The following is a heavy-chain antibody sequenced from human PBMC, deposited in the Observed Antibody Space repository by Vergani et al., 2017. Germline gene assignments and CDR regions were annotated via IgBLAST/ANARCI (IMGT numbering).Heavy chain of an antibody. CDR3: ASRRPRLNLGSKSNAGTFDS. CDR1: GGSLSGYF. D-gene: IGHD3-10*01. V-gene: IGHV4-34*02. J-gene: IGHJ4*02. Sequence: QVHLQQRGAGVLKPSETLSLTCGVIGGSLSGYFWSWIRQSPGRGLEWIGEITPIGSATYSPSATSRVTISVDTSRGEFTLTVTSVTAADTGLYFCASRRPRLNLGSKSNAGTFDSWGQGTLVTVSS. CDR2: ITPIGSA.